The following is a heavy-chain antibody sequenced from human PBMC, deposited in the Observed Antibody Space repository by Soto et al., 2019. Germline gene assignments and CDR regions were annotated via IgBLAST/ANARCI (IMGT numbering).Heavy chain of an antibody. CDR3: AGSRGGGGY. D-gene: IGHD1-26*01. CDR1: GFTVSNNY. Sequence: EVQLVESGGGLIQPGGSLRLSCAVSGFTVSNNYMSWVRQAPGKGLEGVSVIYSGGYTAYGDSVKGRFTISRDNSKNNHIFQVNGLGAAVAAGFYWAGSRGGGGYWGQGTLVTVSS. V-gene: IGHV3-53*01. CDR2: IYSGGYT. J-gene: IGHJ4*02.